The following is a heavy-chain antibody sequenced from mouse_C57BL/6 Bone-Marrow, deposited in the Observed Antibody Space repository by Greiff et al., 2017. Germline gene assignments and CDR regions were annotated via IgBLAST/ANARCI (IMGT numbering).Heavy chain of an antibody. CDR2: INPNYGPT. Sequence: VQLKQSGPELVKPGASVKISCKASGYSFTDYNMNWVKQSNGKSLEWIGVINPNYGPTSYNQKFKGKAPLPVAQSSRTASMQLNSLTSYDSSFYYCARTIVSSCGAYWGQGTLVTVSA. J-gene: IGHJ3*01. CDR3: ARTIVSSCGAY. V-gene: IGHV1-39*01. D-gene: IGHD3-2*02. CDR1: GYSFTDYN.